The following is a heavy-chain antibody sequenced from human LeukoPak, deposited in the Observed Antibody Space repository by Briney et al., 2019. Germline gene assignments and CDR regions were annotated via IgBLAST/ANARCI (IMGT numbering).Heavy chain of an antibody. V-gene: IGHV4-34*01. CDR1: GGSFSDYY. CDR3: ARDGTMVRGIGFDY. CDR2: INHSGRT. D-gene: IGHD3-10*01. Sequence: SETLSLTCAVYGGSFSDYYWSWIRQPPGKGLEWIGEINHSGRTNYNPSLKSRVTISVDTSKNQFSLKLSSVTAADTAVYYCARDGTMVRGIGFDYWGQGTLVTVSS. J-gene: IGHJ4*02.